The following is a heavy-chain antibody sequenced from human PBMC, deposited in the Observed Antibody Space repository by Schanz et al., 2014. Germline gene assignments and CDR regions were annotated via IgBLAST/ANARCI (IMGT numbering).Heavy chain of an antibody. CDR2: INPSGGGT. CDR3: AREVGLYDRGWVGP. D-gene: IGHD3-22*01. CDR1: GYTFVSYS. V-gene: IGHV1-46*01. Sequence: QVQLVQSGAEVKKPGASVKVSCKASGYTFVSYSMHWVRQAPGQGLEWMGIINPSGGGTSYALRFQDRVTVTRDTSRSTVYMELSSLRSEDTAVYYCAREVGLYDRGWVGPWGQGTLVTVSS. J-gene: IGHJ5*02.